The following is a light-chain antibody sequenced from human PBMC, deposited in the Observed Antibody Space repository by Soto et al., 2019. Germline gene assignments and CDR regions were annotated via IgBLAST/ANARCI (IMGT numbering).Light chain of an antibody. CDR1: QSISRD. Sequence: DIQMTQPPFSLSASVGDRVTITCRASQSISRDLNWYQQKPGKAPNLLIYAASTLESGVPSRFSGSGSGTDFTLTISSLQLEDFATYYCQQNYSTPLAFGGGTKVDIK. V-gene: IGKV1-39*01. CDR3: QQNYSTPLA. CDR2: AAS. J-gene: IGKJ4*01.